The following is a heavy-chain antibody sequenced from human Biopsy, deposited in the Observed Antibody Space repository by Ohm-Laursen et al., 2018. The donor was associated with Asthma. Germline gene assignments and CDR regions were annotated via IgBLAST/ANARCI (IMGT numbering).Heavy chain of an antibody. V-gene: IGHV4-31*03. Sequence: TLSLTCTVSGGSMSSSSYYWGWIRQHPGKGLEWIGYIYYSGSTYYNPSLKSRVTISVDTSKNQFSLNLSSVTAADTAVYYCARDRAMISETWGQGTLVPVSS. CDR2: IYYSGST. CDR1: GGSMSSSSYY. CDR3: ARDRAMISET. J-gene: IGHJ5*02. D-gene: IGHD3-22*01.